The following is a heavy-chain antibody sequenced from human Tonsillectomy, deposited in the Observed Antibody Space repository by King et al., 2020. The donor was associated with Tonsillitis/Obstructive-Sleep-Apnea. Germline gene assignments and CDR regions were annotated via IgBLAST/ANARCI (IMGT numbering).Heavy chain of an antibody. D-gene: IGHD7-27*01. CDR1: GFTFSDYY. CDR3: ASRNWDDAFDI. Sequence: HVQLVESGGGLVKPGGSLRLSCAASGFTFSDYYMSWIRQAPGKGREWVSYISSSGTTIYYADSVKGRFTISRDNAKNSLYLQMNSLRAEDTAVYYCASRNWDDAFDIWGQGTMVTVSS. V-gene: IGHV3-11*01. CDR2: ISSSGTTI. J-gene: IGHJ3*02.